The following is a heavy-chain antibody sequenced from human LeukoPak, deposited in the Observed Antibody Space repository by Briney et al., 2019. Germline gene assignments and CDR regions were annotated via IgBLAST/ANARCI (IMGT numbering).Heavy chain of an antibody. CDR2: IYYSGST. D-gene: IGHD6-19*01. Sequence: PSETLSLTCTVSGGSISSSSYYWGWIRQPPGKGLEWIGSIYYSGSTYYNPSLKSRVTISVDTSKNQFSLKLSSVTAADTAVYYCARTISSGWAKYNWFDPWGQGTLVTVSS. CDR3: ARTISSGWAKYNWFDP. CDR1: GGSISSSSYY. V-gene: IGHV4-39*01. J-gene: IGHJ5*02.